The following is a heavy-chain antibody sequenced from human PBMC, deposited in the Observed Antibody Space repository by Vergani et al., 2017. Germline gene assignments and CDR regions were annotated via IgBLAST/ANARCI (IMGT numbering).Heavy chain of an antibody. D-gene: IGHD3-22*01. CDR2: IIPIFDTA. Sequence: QVQLVQSGAEVKKPGSSVKVSCKASGGTFSSYAISWVRQAPGQGLEWMGGIIPIFDTANYAQKFQGRVTITADESTSTAYMELSSLRSEDTAVYYCATADVDYYDSSGYYYGNFDYWGQGTLVTVSS. CDR3: ATADVDYYDSSGYYYGNFDY. J-gene: IGHJ4*02. V-gene: IGHV1-69*01. CDR1: GGTFSSYA.